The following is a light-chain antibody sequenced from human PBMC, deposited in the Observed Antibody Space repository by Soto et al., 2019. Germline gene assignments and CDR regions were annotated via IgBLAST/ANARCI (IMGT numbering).Light chain of an antibody. Sequence: DIVLTQSPGTLSLSPGERATLSCRASQSVSSNYLAWYQQKPGQAPRLLIYGAANRATGIPDRFTGSGCGTDFTLTISRLEPDDFGVYYCQQYGNSPPNTFGQGTRLDIE. CDR1: QSVSSNY. CDR3: QQYGNSPPNT. J-gene: IGKJ5*01. V-gene: IGKV3-20*01. CDR2: GAA.